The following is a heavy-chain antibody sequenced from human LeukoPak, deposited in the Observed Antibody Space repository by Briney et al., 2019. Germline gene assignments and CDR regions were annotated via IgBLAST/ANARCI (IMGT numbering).Heavy chain of an antibody. CDR3: ARLPCTGGSCSKTFDY. CDR2: INAADSDT. V-gene: IGHV5-51*01. Sequence: GESLKISCKGSGYSFSSYWIGWVRQMPGKGLEWMGLINAADSDTRYSPSFQGQVLISVDKSISTAYLQWGNLKATDTALYYCARLPCTGGSCSKTFDYWGQGTLVTAYS. J-gene: IGHJ4*02. CDR1: GYSFSSYW. D-gene: IGHD2-15*01.